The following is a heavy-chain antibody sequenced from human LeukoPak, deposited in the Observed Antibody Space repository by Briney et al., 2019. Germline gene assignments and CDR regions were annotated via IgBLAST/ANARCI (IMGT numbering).Heavy chain of an antibody. CDR1: GYSISSGYY. D-gene: IGHD6-19*01. V-gene: IGHV4-38-2*01. J-gene: IGHJ4*02. CDR3: ARQSGYSSGWPFDY. CDR2: IYHSGST. Sequence: SETLYLTCDVSGYSISSGYYWGWIRQPPGKGLEWIGSIYHSGSTYYNPSLKSRVTISVDTSKNQFSLKLSSVTAADTAVYYCARQSGYSSGWPFDYWGQGTLVTVSS.